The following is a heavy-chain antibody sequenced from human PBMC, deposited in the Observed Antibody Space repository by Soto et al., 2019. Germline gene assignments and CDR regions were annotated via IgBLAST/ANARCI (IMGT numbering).Heavy chain of an antibody. CDR3: AGLAKNVLLWFGELNNYYGMDV. J-gene: IGHJ6*02. D-gene: IGHD3-10*01. CDR2: IYYSGST. CDR1: GGAISSGGYD. V-gene: IGHV4-31*03. Sequence: PSETLSLTCTVSGGAISSGGYDWSWIRQHPGKGLEWIGYIYYSGSTYYNPSLKSRVTISVDTSKNQFSLKLSSVTAADTAVYYCAGLAKNVLLWFGELNNYYGMDVWGQGTTVT.